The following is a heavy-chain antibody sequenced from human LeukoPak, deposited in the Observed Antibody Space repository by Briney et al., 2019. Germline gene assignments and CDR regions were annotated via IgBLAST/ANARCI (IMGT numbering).Heavy chain of an antibody. CDR1: GFTVSSNY. Sequence: PGGSLRLSCAASGFTVSSNYMSWVRQAPGKGLEWVSIIYSSGSTYYADSVKGRFTISRDNSKNTLYLQMNSLRAEDTAVYHCAREALGGGGYWGKGTMVTVSS. D-gene: IGHD3-10*01. J-gene: IGHJ4*02. CDR3: AREALGGGGY. V-gene: IGHV3-66*01. CDR2: IYSSGST.